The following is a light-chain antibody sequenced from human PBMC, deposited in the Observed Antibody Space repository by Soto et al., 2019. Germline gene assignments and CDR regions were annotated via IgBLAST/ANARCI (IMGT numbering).Light chain of an antibody. CDR3: SSYTSINTYV. V-gene: IGLV2-14*01. CDR1: SSDVGGYNH. J-gene: IGLJ1*01. CDR2: DVG. Sequence: QSALIQPASVSGSPGQSIAISCIGTSSDVGGYNHVSWYQQHPGKAPKLMIYDVGNRPSGVSHRFSGSKSGNTASLTISGLQAEDEADYYCSSYTSINTYVFGAGTKVTVL.